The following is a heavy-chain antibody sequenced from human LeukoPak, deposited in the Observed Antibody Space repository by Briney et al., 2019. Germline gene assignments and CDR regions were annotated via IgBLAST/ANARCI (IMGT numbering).Heavy chain of an antibody. D-gene: IGHD3-10*01. CDR1: GFTFSNAW. V-gene: IGHV3-15*01. J-gene: IGHJ4*02. CDR3: STVTFTMVRGVDDY. CDR2: IKSKTDGGTP. Sequence: GGSLRLSCTASGFTFSNAWMSWARHASGKGLEWVGRIKSKTDGGTPDYAAPVKRRFTISREHSKNTLYLQMNSLKTEDTAVYYCSTVTFTMVRGVDDYWRRGTLVTVSS.